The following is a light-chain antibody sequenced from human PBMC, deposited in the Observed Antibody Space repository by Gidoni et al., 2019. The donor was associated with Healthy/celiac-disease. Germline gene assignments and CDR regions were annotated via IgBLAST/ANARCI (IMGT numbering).Light chain of an antibody. CDR3: MQALQTPRT. V-gene: IGKV2-28*01. J-gene: IGKJ4*01. CDR1: QSLLHSNGYNY. Sequence: DIVMTQSPLSLPVTPGEPASISCRSSQSLLHSNGYNYLDWYLQKPWQSPQLLIYLGSNRASGVPDRFSGSGSGTDFTLKISRVEAEDVGVYYCMQALQTPRTFGGGTKVEIK. CDR2: LGS.